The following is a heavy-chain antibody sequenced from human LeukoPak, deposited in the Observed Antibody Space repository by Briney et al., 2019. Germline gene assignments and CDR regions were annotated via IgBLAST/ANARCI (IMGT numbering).Heavy chain of an antibody. D-gene: IGHD3-16*02. CDR2: INPNSGGT. Sequence: ASVKVSCKASGDTFTDYYIHWVRQAPGQGLEWMGWINPNSGGTNYAQKFQGRVTMTRDTSISTAYMELSRLRSDDTAVYYCARDWDYVWGSYRPSYNWFDPWGQGTLVTVSS. J-gene: IGHJ5*02. V-gene: IGHV1-2*02. CDR3: ARDWDYVWGSYRPSYNWFDP. CDR1: GDTFTDYY.